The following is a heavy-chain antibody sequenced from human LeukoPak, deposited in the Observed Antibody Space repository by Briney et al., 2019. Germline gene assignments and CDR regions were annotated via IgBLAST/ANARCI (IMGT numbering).Heavy chain of an antibody. CDR1: GFTFSSYS. D-gene: IGHD3-3*01. Sequence: GGSLRLSCAASGFTFSSYSMNWVRQAPGQGLEWVSSISSSSSYIYYADSVKGRFTISRDNAKNSLYLLMNSLRAEDTAVYYCARGGPYTIFGVVSFDYWGQGTLVTVSS. J-gene: IGHJ4*02. V-gene: IGHV3-21*01. CDR3: ARGGPYTIFGVVSFDY. CDR2: ISSSSSYI.